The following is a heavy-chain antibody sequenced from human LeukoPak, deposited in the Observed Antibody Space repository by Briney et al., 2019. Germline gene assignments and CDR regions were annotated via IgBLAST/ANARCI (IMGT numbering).Heavy chain of an antibody. Sequence: GGSLRLSCAASGFTFSSYWMHWVRQAPGKRLMWVSRINTYGTITDYADSVKGRFTISRDNAKNTLYLQMNSLRAGGTAVYFCARAYCGGDCYSHYFDHWGQGTLVTVSS. V-gene: IGHV3-74*01. CDR1: GFTFSSYW. D-gene: IGHD2-21*02. CDR2: INTYGTIT. J-gene: IGHJ4*02. CDR3: ARAYCGGDCYSHYFDH.